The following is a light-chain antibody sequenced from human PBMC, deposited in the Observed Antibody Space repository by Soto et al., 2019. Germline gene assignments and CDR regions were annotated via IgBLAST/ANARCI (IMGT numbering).Light chain of an antibody. V-gene: IGKV3-15*01. CDR1: QSVGSN. J-gene: IGKJ1*01. CDR3: QQDDKSLEWR. CDR2: GAS. Sequence: EIVMTQFPATMSVSPGERDTVSCRASQSVGSNLAWYQQKPGQPPRLLIYGASTRGTGIPARFSGSGSETEFTLNSGSLQFEASAVYYCQQDDKSLEWRFGQGTKVEI.